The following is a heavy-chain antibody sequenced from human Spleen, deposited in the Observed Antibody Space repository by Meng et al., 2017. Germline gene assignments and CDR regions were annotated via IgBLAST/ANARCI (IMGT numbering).Heavy chain of an antibody. D-gene: IGHD5-24*01. CDR1: GVSFKDYL. V-gene: IGHV4-34*01. J-gene: IGHJ4*02. Sequence: QVYVHAVGAGLLQPSETPSLTCLGPGVSFKDYLWDRVRSPPGKGLEGNGEIHHSWSTNFNPSPQRRATLTVDTSQNNLSLKLSSVTAADSAVYFCARGPTTIAHDFDYWGQGTLVTVSS. CDR2: IHHSWST. CDR3: ARGPTTIAHDFDY.